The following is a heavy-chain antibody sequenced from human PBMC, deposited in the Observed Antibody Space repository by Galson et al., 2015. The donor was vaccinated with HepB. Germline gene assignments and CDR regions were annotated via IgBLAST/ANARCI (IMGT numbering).Heavy chain of an antibody. J-gene: IGHJ4*02. CDR3: ARGSTITTSVYAF. V-gene: IGHV1-69*13. Sequence: SVKVSCKASGDGFRTYNIIWVRQAPGQGLEWMGGITPIFRIANYAQNFRGRVTITAEESTSTAYMELSSLRSEDTAVYYCARGSTITTSVYAFWGQGTLVTVSS. D-gene: IGHD4-11*01. CDR1: GDGFRTYN. CDR2: ITPIFRIA.